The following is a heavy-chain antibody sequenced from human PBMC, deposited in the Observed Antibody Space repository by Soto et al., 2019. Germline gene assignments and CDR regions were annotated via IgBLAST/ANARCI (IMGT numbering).Heavy chain of an antibody. CDR1: GFTFSSYW. V-gene: IGHV3-7*01. CDR2: IKQDGSEK. Sequence: VQLVESGGGLVQPGGSLRLSCAASGFTFSSYWMSWVRQAPGKGLEWVANIKQDGSEKYYVDSVKGRFTISRDNAKNSLYLQMNSLRAEDTAVYYCASEGGGGPNYFDYWGQGTLVTVSS. CDR3: ASEGGGGPNYFDY. J-gene: IGHJ4*02. D-gene: IGHD2-15*01.